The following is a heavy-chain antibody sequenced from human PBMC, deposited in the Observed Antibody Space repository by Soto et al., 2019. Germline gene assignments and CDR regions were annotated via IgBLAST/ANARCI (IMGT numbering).Heavy chain of an antibody. CDR3: AHGYVQLLATFHYFDS. Sequence: SGPTLVNPTQTLRLTCTFSGFSITGNGEGVGWIRQPPGKALEWLALIYWADDKRYSPSLRNRLTITLDNSKDQVILTMTDMGPADTATYYCAHGYVQLLATFHYFDSWGQGTQVTVSS. D-gene: IGHD2-2*01. V-gene: IGHV2-5*02. CDR2: IYWADDK. J-gene: IGHJ4*02. CDR1: GFSITGNGEG.